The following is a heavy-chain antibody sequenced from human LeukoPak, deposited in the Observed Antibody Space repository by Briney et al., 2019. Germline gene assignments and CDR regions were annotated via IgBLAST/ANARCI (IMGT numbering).Heavy chain of an antibody. CDR3: ARGGYSYGHPQPFDY. CDR2: IIPIFGTA. Sequence: GASVKVSCKASGGTLSSYAISWVRQAPGQGLEWMGGIIPIFGTANYAQKFQGRVTITTDESTSTAYMELSSLRSEDTAVYYCARGGYSYGHPQPFDYWGQGTLVTVSS. J-gene: IGHJ4*02. CDR1: GGTLSSYA. V-gene: IGHV1-69*05. D-gene: IGHD5-18*01.